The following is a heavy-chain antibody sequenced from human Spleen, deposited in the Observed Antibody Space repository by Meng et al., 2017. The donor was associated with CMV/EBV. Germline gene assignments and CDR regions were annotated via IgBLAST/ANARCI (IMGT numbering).Heavy chain of an antibody. D-gene: IGHD6-13*01. V-gene: IGHV2-5*02. CDR2: IYWDDDK. CDR3: AHRPQAAGKGPYFDY. Sequence: QITLKESGPTLVKPXXTLTLTXTFSGFSLSTSGVGVGWIRQPPGKALEWLALIYWDDDKRYSPSLKSRLTITKDTSKNQVVLTMTNMDPVDTATYYCAHRPQAAGKGPYFDYGGQGTMVTVSA. J-gene: IGHJ4*02. CDR1: GFSLSTSGVG.